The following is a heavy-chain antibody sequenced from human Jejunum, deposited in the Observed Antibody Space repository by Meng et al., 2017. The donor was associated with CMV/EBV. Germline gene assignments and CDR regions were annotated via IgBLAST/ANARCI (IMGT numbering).Heavy chain of an antibody. J-gene: IGHJ4*02. CDR3: VRDRLYFEY. V-gene: IGHV4-4*07. Sequence: LQASAPGLWTPSAPLPLTCTVSGGSINSFNWSWIRQPAGKGLEWIGRIYSSGSANYNPSLKSRVTMSVDTSKNQFSLKLTSVTAADTAIYYCVRDRLYFEYWGQGTLVTVSS. CDR1: GGSINSFN. CDR2: IYSSGSA.